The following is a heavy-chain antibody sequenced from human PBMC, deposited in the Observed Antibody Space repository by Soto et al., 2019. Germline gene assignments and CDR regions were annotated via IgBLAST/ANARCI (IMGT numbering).Heavy chain of an antibody. Sequence: EVHLLGSGGGLVQPGGSLRLSCAASGLTFSTYAMSWVRQAPGKGLEWVSSISGNGANTYYTDSVKGRFIISRDNSKNTLFLQMNRLSAEDTALYYCAKDRPNYYGSGGGYYKAGGDYWGQGTLVTVSS. J-gene: IGHJ4*02. CDR2: ISGNGANT. CDR1: GLTFSTYA. CDR3: AKDRPNYYGSGGGYYKAGGDY. V-gene: IGHV3-23*01. D-gene: IGHD3-10*01.